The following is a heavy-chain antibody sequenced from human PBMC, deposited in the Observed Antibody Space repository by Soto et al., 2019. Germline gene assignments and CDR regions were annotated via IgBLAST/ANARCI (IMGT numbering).Heavy chain of an antibody. Sequence: QVQLQESGPRLVKPSGTLSLTCGVSGDSFSSSNWWTWICQPPGEGLEWIGDILQTGHTGLSPSPRRCITNSIDTAKKKFSLNLTSVSATDTAVLYCARSPRRVDGKWYLDSWGPRALVTVSS. V-gene: IGHV4-4*02. D-gene: IGHD2-15*01. CDR1: GDSFSSSNW. CDR2: ILQTGHT. CDR3: ARSPRRVDGKWYLDS. J-gene: IGHJ4*02.